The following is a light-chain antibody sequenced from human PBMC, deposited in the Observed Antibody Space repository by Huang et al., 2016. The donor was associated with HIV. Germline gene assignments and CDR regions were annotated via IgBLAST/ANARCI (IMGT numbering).Light chain of an antibody. J-gene: IGKJ4*01. CDR1: QRVTSY. Sequence: TLAGSPGERATPSRRASQRVTSYLAWYQQKPGQATRLLIYDASNRATGIPARFSGSGSGTDFTLTISNLQSEDFAVYYCQQRSAWPLTFGGGTKVEI. CDR2: DAS. V-gene: IGKV3-11*01. CDR3: QQRSAWPLT.